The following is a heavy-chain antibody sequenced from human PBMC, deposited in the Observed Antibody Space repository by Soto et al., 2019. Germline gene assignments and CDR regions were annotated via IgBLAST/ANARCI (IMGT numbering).Heavy chain of an antibody. V-gene: IGHV4-59*10. CDR3: ARTTGYSSGWYWSDYYYYYGMDV. CDR2: IYTSGST. Sequence: SETLSLTCAVYGGSFSGYYWSWIRQPAGKGLEWIGRIYTSGSTNYNPSLKSRVTMSVDTSKNQFSLKLSSVTAADTAVYYCARTTGYSSGWYWSDYYYYYGMDVWGQGTTVTVSS. D-gene: IGHD6-19*01. CDR1: GGSFSGYY. J-gene: IGHJ6*02.